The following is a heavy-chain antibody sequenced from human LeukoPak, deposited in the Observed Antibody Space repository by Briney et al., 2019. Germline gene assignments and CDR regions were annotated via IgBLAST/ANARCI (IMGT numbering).Heavy chain of an antibody. Sequence: PSETLSLTCTVSGGSISSGGYDWSWIRQHPGKGLEWIGYIYYSGSTYYNPSPKSRVTISVDTSKNQFSLKLSSVTAADTAVYYCAKPPAPYCSGGSCYALGYYYYGMDVWGEGTTVTASS. J-gene: IGHJ6*04. CDR1: GGSISSGGYD. CDR3: AKPPAPYCSGGSCYALGYYYYGMDV. CDR2: IYYSGST. V-gene: IGHV4-31*03. D-gene: IGHD2-15*01.